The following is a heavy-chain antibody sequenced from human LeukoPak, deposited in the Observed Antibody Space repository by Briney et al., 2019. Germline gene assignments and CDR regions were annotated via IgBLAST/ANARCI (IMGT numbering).Heavy chain of an antibody. CDR2: MNPNSGNT. J-gene: IGHJ4*02. D-gene: IGHD6-19*01. V-gene: IGHV1-18*01. Sequence: GASVKVSCKASGYTFTSYDINWVRQATGQGLEWMGWMNPNSGNTGYAQKLQGRVTMTTDTSTSTAYMELRSLRSDDTAVYYCARFGAVAGIDYWGQGTLVTVSS. CDR3: ARFGAVAGIDY. CDR1: GYTFTSYD.